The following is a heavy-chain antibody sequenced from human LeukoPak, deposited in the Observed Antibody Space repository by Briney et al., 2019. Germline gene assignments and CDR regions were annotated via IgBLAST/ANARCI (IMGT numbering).Heavy chain of an antibody. D-gene: IGHD3-22*01. CDR1: GFTFSSYD. V-gene: IGHV3-23*01. CDR3: AKVYYVSSGYYLNY. J-gene: IGHJ4*02. CDR2: IRGSGGST. Sequence: SGGSLRLSCAASGFTFSSYDMSWVRQAPGKGLEWVSDIRGSGGSTYYADSVRGRFTISRDKSKNPLYLQMNSLRAEDTAVYYCAKVYYVSSGYYLNYGGQGTLVTVSS.